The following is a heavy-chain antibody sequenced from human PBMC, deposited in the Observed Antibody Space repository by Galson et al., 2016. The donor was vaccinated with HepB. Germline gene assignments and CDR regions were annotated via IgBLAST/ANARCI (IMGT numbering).Heavy chain of an antibody. Sequence: QSGAEVKKPGESLKISCKGSGYSFTSYWIDWVRQMPGKGLEWMGIIYPGDSDTRYSPSFQGQVTISADKSINTAYLQWSSLKASDTAMYYYARHRRYCTNGGGYPVAFDIWGQGTMVTVSS. V-gene: IGHV5-51*01. D-gene: IGHD2-8*01. CDR2: IYPGDSDT. J-gene: IGHJ3*02. CDR3: ARHRRYCTNGGGYPVAFDI. CDR1: GYSFTSYW.